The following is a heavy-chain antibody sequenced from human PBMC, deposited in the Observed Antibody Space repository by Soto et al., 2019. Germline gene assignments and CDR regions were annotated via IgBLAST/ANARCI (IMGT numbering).Heavy chain of an antibody. Sequence: QVQLVESGGGLVKPGGSLRLSCAVSGFNFSDYYMTWIRQAPGKGLEWISYISTNSRYIKYADSIKGRFTISRDNAKSSFYLQMNSLRAEDTAIYYCARGLGGSYFIAYWGQGTLVTVSS. CDR3: ARGLGGSYFIAY. V-gene: IGHV3-11*06. CDR2: ISTNSRYI. J-gene: IGHJ4*02. D-gene: IGHD3-10*01. CDR1: GFNFSDYY.